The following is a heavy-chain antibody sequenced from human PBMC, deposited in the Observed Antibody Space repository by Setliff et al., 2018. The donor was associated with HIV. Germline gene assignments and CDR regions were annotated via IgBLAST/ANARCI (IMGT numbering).Heavy chain of an antibody. V-gene: IGHV4-34*01. CDR1: AGSFSGYY. Sequence: PSETLSLTCTVYAGSFSGYYWSWIRQPSGKGLEWIGEINHSGSTNYNPSLKSRVTISVDTSRNQFSLKLSSVTAPDTAVYYCARGRRNEWELLLLAFDMWGQGTMVTVS. J-gene: IGHJ3*02. D-gene: IGHD1-26*01. CDR2: INHSGST. CDR3: ARGRRNEWELLLLAFDM.